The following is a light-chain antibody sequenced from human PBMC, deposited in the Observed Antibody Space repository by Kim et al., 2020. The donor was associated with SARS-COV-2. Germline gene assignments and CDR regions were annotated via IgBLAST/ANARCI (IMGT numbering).Light chain of an antibody. CDR3: QQSYSTPPYS. CDR1: QSISSY. CDR2: AAS. Sequence: ASVGDRVTITCRASQSISSYLNWYQQKPGKAPKLLIYAASSLQSGVPSRFSGSGAGTDFTLTISSLQPEDFATYYCQQSYSTPPYSFGQGTKLEI. V-gene: IGKV1-39*01. J-gene: IGKJ2*03.